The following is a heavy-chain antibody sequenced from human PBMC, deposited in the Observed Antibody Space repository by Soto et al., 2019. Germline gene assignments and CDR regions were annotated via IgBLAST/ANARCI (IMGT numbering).Heavy chain of an antibody. CDR1: GGSISSGGYY. CDR2: IYYSGST. Sequence: SETLSLTCTVSGGSISSGGYYWSWIRHHPGKGLEWIGYIYYSGSTYYNPSLKSRVTISVDTSKNQFSLKLSSVTAADTAVYYCARDVRGPAGGFDPWGQGTLVTVSS. CDR3: ARDVRGPAGGFDP. D-gene: IGHD6-25*01. J-gene: IGHJ5*02. V-gene: IGHV4-31*03.